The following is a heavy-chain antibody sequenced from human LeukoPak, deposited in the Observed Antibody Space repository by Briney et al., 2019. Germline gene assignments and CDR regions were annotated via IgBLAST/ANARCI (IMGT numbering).Heavy chain of an antibody. J-gene: IGHJ6*02. D-gene: IGHD2-15*01. CDR1: GFPFSSYA. V-gene: IGHV3-64D*09. Sequence: GGSLRLSCSASGFPFSSYAMHWVRQDLGEGLEYVSAISDSGGSTYYAVSGKGRFTISRDNSKNPLYLQMSSLRAEDTAVYFCVRGYSFGPYGMDVWGQGTTVTVSS. CDR2: ISDSGGST. CDR3: VRGYSFGPYGMDV.